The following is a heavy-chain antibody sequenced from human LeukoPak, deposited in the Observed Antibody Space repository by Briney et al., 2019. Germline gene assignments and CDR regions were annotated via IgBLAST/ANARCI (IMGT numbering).Heavy chain of an antibody. J-gene: IGHJ4*02. Sequence: PGGSLRLSCAASGFTFRNYWMGWVRQAPGKGLEWVANTKPDGRPEYYADSVRGRFTTSRDNANNLLYLQMNRLRAEDTAVYYFARDVGLNTYFDYGGQGTLVTVSS. CDR3: ARDVGLNTYFDY. CDR2: TKPDGRPE. CDR1: GFTFRNYW. D-gene: IGHD3-16*01. V-gene: IGHV3-7*01.